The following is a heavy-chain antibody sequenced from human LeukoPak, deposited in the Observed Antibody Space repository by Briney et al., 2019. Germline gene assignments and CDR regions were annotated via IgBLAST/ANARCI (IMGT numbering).Heavy chain of an antibody. V-gene: IGHV3-74*01. CDR2: INSDGSST. CDR1: GFTFSSYW. J-gene: IGHJ4*02. CDR3: ARGPSRFLEWLFKMELDY. Sequence: GGSLRLSCAASGFTFSSYWVHWVRQAPGKGLVWVSRINSDGSSTSYADSVKGRFTISRDNAKNTLYLQMNSLRAEDTAVYYCARGPSRFLEWLFKMELDYWGQGTLVTVSS. D-gene: IGHD3-3*01.